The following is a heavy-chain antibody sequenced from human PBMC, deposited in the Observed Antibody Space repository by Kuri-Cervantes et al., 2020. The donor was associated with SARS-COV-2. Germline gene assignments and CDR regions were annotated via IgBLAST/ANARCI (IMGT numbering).Heavy chain of an antibody. Sequence: LSLTCAASGFTFSDYYTSWIRQAPGKGLEWVSYISSSSSYTNYADSVKGRFTISRDNAKNSLYLQMNSLRAEDTAVYYCARGQQLIDYWGQGTLVTVSS. D-gene: IGHD6-13*01. CDR1: GFTFSDYY. J-gene: IGHJ4*02. CDR2: ISSSSSYT. V-gene: IGHV3-11*03. CDR3: ARGQQLIDY.